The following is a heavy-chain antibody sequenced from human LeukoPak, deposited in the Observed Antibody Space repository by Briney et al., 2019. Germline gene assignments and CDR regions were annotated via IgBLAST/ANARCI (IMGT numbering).Heavy chain of an antibody. Sequence: ASVKVSCKASGYTFTSYDINWARQATGQGLEWMGWMNPNSGNTGYAQKFQGRVTMTRNTSISTAYMELSSLRSEDTAVYYCARGVGRITMVRGSYYFDYWGQGTLVTVSS. CDR1: GYTFTSYD. CDR3: ARGVGRITMVRGSYYFDY. J-gene: IGHJ4*02. CDR2: MNPNSGNT. D-gene: IGHD3-10*01. V-gene: IGHV1-8*01.